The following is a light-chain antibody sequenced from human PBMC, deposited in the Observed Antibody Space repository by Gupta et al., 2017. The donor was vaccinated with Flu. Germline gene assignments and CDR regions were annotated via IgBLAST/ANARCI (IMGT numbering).Light chain of an antibody. CDR1: SSDIGGYDY. CDR3: HSYTSSSTLI. Sequence: QSALTQPASVSGSPGQSITISCSGTSSDIGGYDYVSWYQQHPGKAPKLMIYDVTKRPAGVSSRFSGSKSGYTASLTISGLRAEDEADYYCHSYTSSSTLIFGTGTKVTVL. V-gene: IGLV2-14*01. CDR2: DVT. J-gene: IGLJ1*01.